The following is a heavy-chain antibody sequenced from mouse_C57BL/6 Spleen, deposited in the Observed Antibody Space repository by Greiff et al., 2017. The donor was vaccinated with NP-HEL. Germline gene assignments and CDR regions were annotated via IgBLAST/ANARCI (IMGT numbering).Heavy chain of an antibody. V-gene: IGHV5-4*01. CDR1: GFTFSSYA. Sequence: EVQRVESGGGLVKPGGSLKLSCAASGFTFSSYAMSWVRQTPEKRLEWVATISDGGSYNSYPDNVQGRFTISRDNAKNNLYLQMSQLKSEDTAMYYCASDRDGGWFAYWGQGTLVTVSA. CDR3: ASDRDGGWFAY. J-gene: IGHJ3*01. CDR2: ISDGGSYN.